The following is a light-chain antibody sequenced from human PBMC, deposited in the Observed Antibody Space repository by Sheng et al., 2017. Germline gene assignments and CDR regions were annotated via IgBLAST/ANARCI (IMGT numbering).Light chain of an antibody. V-gene: IGKV1-NL1*01. CDR2: GAS. CDR3: QQYGNVPRVT. J-gene: IGKJ4*01. Sequence: DIQMTQSPSSLSASVGDRVTITCRASQDISNSLAWYQQKRGKAPKLLLYGASRLQSGVPSRFSGSGSGTDYTLTISSLQPEDFATYYCQQYGNVPRVTFGGGTKVEMK. CDR1: QDISNS.